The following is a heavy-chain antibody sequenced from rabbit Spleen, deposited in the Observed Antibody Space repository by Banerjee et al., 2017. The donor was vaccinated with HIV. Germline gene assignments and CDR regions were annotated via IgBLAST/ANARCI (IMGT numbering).Heavy chain of an antibody. CDR3: ARDLVAVIGWNFSL. Sequence: QSLEESGGDLVKPGASLTLTCTASGFSFSDRDVMCWVRQAPGKGLKWIACINTATGKAVYASWAKGRFTISSHNAQNTLYLQLNSLTAADTATYFCARDLVAVIGWNFSLWGPGTLVTVS. D-gene: IGHD1-1*01. CDR2: INTATGKA. J-gene: IGHJ4*01. CDR1: GFSFSDRDV. V-gene: IGHV1S40*01.